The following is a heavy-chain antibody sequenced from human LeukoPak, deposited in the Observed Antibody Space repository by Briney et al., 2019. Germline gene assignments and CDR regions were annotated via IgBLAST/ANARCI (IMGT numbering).Heavy chain of an antibody. J-gene: IGHJ4*02. CDR3: ARDSSSWGFDY. V-gene: IGHV4-39*02. D-gene: IGHD6-13*01. CDR2: IYYSGST. Sequence: SETLSLTCTVSGGSISSSSYYWGWIRQPPGKGLEWIGSIYYSGSTYYNPSLKSRVTISVDTSKNQFSLKLSSVTAADTAVYYCARDSSSWGFDYWGQGTLVTVSS. CDR1: GGSISSSSYY.